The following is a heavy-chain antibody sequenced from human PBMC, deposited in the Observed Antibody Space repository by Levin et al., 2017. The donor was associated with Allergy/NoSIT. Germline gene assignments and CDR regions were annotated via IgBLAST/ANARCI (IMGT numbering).Heavy chain of an antibody. V-gene: IGHV3-21*01. CDR3: ARPRSGDSSSQDLDQYYYYGMDG. J-gene: IGHJ6*02. D-gene: IGHD6-6*01. CDR1: GFTFSSYS. CDR2: ISSSSSYI. Sequence: GGSLRLSCAASGFTFSSYSMNWVRQAPGKGLEWVSSISSSSSYIYYADSVKGRFTISRDNAKNSLYLQMNSLRAEDTAVYYCARPRSGDSSSQDLDQYYYYGMDGWGQGTTVTVSS.